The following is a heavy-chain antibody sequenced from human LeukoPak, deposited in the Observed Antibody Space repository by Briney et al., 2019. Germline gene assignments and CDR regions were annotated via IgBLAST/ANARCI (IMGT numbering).Heavy chain of an antibody. V-gene: IGHV4-59*01. CDR2: IYSSWST. CDR3: ARQAHCSSISCYPFHY. CDR1: GGSISGYY. Sequence: SETLSLTCTVSGGSISGYYWSWIRQPPGKGLQWIGYIYSSWSTTYNPSLKSRVTISVDTSKNRFSLRLTSVTAADTAIYYCARQAHCSSISCYPFHYWGQGTLVTVSS. D-gene: IGHD2-2*01. J-gene: IGHJ4*02.